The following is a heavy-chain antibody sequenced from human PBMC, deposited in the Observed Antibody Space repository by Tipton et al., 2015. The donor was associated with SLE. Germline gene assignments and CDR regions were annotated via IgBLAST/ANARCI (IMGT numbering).Heavy chain of an antibody. D-gene: IGHD1-7*01. Sequence: GLVKPSQTLSLTCAISGDSVXSNSAAWNWIRQAPSXGLEWLGRTYYRSKWYNDYAVSVKSRITINPDTSKNQFSLQLNSVTPEDTAVYYCAWGWELFVYWGQGTLVTVSS. CDR1: GDSVXSNSAA. V-gene: IGHV6-1*01. J-gene: IGHJ4*02. CDR3: AWGWELFVY. CDR2: TYYRSKWYN.